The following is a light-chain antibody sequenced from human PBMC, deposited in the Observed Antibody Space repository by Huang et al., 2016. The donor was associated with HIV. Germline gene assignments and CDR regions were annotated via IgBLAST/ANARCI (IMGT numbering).Light chain of an antibody. J-gene: IGKJ5*01. Sequence: EIVLTQSPGTLSFSPGERATLSCRASQSVSRRYVGWDQQKPGQAPRLLIYGASSRATGIPDKFSGSGSGTDFTLTISRLEPQDFAVYYCQQYGSSPQTFGQGTRLEIK. V-gene: IGKV3-20*01. CDR2: GAS. CDR1: QSVSRRY. CDR3: QQYGSSPQT.